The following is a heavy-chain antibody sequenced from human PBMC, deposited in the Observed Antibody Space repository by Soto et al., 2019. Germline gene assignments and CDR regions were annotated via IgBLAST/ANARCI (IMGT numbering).Heavy chain of an antibody. J-gene: IGHJ4*02. CDR3: ARADQWLVGDY. CDR2: ISSSSSYI. Sequence: GGSLRLSCAASGFTFSSYSMKWVRQAPGKGLEWVSSISSSSSYIYYADSVKGRFTISRDNAKNSLYLQMNSLRAEDTAVYYCARADQWLVGDYWGQGTLVTVSS. D-gene: IGHD6-19*01. V-gene: IGHV3-21*01. CDR1: GFTFSSYS.